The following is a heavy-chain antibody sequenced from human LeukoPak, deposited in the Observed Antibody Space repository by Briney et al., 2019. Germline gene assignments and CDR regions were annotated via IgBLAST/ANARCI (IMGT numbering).Heavy chain of an antibody. J-gene: IGHJ6*02. Sequence: SETVSLTCTVSGGSISSYYWSWIRQPPGKGLEWIGYIYYSGSTNYNPSLKSRVTISVDTSKNQFSLKLSSVTAADTAVYYCAREGGAAGRSMDVWGQGTTVTVSS. CDR1: GGSISSYY. CDR2: IYYSGST. D-gene: IGHD6-13*01. V-gene: IGHV4-59*01. CDR3: AREGGAAGRSMDV.